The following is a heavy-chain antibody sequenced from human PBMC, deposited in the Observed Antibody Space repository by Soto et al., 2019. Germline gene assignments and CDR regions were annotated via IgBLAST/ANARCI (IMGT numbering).Heavy chain of an antibody. Sequence: QVQLVQSGAEVTKPGSSVKVSCKASGGTFSSYAISWVRQAPGQGLEWMGGIIPIFGTANYAQKFQGRVTITADKSTSTAYMELSSLRSEDTAVYYCARDSPDYDILTGYYPAWFDPWGQGTLVTVSS. J-gene: IGHJ5*02. CDR2: IIPIFGTA. CDR1: GGTFSSYA. D-gene: IGHD3-9*01. CDR3: ARDSPDYDILTGYYPAWFDP. V-gene: IGHV1-69*06.